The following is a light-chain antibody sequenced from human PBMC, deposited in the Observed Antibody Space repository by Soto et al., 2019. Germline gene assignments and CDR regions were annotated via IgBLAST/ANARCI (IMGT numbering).Light chain of an antibody. V-gene: IGKV3-20*01. CDR1: QSVSSSY. CDR2: GAS. Sequence: EIVLRQSPGTLSLSPGERATLSCRASQSVSSSYLAWYQQKPGQAPRLLIYGASSRATGIPDRFSGSGSGTDFTLTISRLETEDFEVSYCQQYDSSHQNTFGQGTRMEIK. J-gene: IGKJ5*01. CDR3: QQYDSSHQNT.